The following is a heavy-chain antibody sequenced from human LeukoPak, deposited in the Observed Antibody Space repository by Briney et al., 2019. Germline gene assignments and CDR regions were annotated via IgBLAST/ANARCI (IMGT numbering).Heavy chain of an antibody. CDR2: IYYSGST. V-gene: IGHV4-39*07. J-gene: IGHJ4*02. CDR3: ARDSSSFPPVAEDY. Sequence: PSETLSLTCTVSGGSISSSSYYWGWIRQPPGKGLEWIGSIYYSGSTYYNPSLKSRVTISVDTSKNQFSLKLSSVTAADTAVYYCARDSSSFPPVAEDYWGQGTLVTVSS. CDR1: GGSISSSSYY. D-gene: IGHD6-6*01.